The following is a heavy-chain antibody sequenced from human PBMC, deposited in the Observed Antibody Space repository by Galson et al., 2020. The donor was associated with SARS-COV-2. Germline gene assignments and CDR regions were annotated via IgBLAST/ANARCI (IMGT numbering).Heavy chain of an antibody. V-gene: IGHV4-4*07. CDR1: SGSISSYY. Sequence: SETLSLTCTVSSGSISSYYWSWIRQPAGKGLEWIGRIYTSGSTNYNPSLKSRVTMSLDTSKSQFSLNIRSVTAADTAVYYCARDEGYYDSTGGIGDYWGQGTLVTVSS. CDR2: IYTSGST. D-gene: IGHD3-22*01. J-gene: IGHJ4*02. CDR3: ARDEGYYDSTGGIGDY.